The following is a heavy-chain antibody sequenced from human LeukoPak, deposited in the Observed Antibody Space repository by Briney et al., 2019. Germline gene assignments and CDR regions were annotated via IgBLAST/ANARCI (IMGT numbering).Heavy chain of an antibody. J-gene: IGHJ4*02. CDR3: ARVSQFPGISSDY. V-gene: IGHV3-30*03. CDR1: GFAFTRYG. CDR2: ISYDGRGK. Sequence: GGSLRLSCAASGFAFTRYGMHWVRQAPGKGLEWVAVISYDGRGKYYADSVRGRFTASRDNAENTLYLQMNSLRAEDTAVYYCARVSQFPGISSDYWGQGSLVTVSS. D-gene: IGHD2-21*01.